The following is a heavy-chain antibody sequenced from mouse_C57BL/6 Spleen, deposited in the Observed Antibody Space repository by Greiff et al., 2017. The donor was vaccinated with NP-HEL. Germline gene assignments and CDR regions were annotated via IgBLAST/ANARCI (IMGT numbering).Heavy chain of an antibody. Sequence: VQLQESGPELVKPGASVKISCTASGYAFSSSWMNWVKQRPGQGLDWIGRLYPGDGDTNYNGKFKGKATLTADKSSSTAYMQLSSLTSEDSAVYFCAKKGYYGTPFAYWGQGTLVTVSA. V-gene: IGHV1-82*01. CDR3: AKKGYYGTPFAY. J-gene: IGHJ3*01. CDR1: GYAFSSSW. D-gene: IGHD1-1*01. CDR2: LYPGDGDT.